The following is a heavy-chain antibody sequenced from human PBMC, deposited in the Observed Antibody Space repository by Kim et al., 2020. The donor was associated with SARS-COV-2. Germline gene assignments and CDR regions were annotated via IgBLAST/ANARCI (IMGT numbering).Heavy chain of an antibody. CDR3: TTGGGLRWTGPLYYYYYGMDV. V-gene: IGHV3-15*01. CDR1: GFTFSNAW. Sequence: GGSLRLSCAASGFTFSNAWMSWVRQAPGKGLEWVGRIKSKTDGGTTDYAAPVKGRFTISRDDSKNTLYLQMNSLKTEDTAVYYCTTGGGLRWTGPLYYYYYGMDVWGQGTTVTVSS. D-gene: IGHD5-12*01. CDR2: IKSKTDGGTT. J-gene: IGHJ6*02.